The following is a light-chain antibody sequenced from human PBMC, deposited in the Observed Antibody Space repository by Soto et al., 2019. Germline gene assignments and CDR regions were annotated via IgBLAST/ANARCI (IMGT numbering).Light chain of an antibody. CDR1: SSDVGGYNY. CDR3: SSSTSSSTPYV. CDR2: EVS. J-gene: IGLJ1*01. V-gene: IGLV2-14*01. Sequence: QSALTQPASVSGSPGPAITISCTGTSSDVGGYNYVSWYQQHPCKAPKLMIYEVSNRPSGVSNRFSGSKSGNTASLTISGLQAEYEADYYCSSSTSSSTPYVFGTGTKLTVL.